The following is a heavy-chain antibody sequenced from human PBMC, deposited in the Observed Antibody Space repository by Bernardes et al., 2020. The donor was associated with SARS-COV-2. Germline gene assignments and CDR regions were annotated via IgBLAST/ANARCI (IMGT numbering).Heavy chain of an antibody. CDR2: ISYDGSNK. CDR3: AQQRGTDYYYYGMDV. V-gene: IGHV3-30*03. CDR1: GFTFSSYG. Sequence: GGSLRLSCAASGFTFSSYGMHWVRQAPGKGLEWVAVISYDGSNKYYADSVKGRFTISRDNSKNTLYLQMNSLRAEDTAVYYCAQQRGTDYYYYGMDVWGQGTTVTVSS. J-gene: IGHJ6*02. D-gene: IGHD1-1*01.